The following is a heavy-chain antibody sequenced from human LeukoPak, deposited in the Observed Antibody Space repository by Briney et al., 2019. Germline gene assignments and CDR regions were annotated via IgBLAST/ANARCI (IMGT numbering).Heavy chain of an antibody. CDR2: ISSSGSTI. J-gene: IGHJ4*02. CDR1: GFTFSSYE. D-gene: IGHD3-10*01. V-gene: IGHV3-48*03. Sequence: GGSLRLSCAASGFTFSSYEMNWVRQAPGKGLEWVSYISSSGSTIYYADSVKGRFTISRDNSKNTLYLQMSSLRAEDTAVYYCAKDSGYYYGSGGFYTYFDCWGQGTLVTVSS. CDR3: AKDSGYYYGSGGFYTYFDC.